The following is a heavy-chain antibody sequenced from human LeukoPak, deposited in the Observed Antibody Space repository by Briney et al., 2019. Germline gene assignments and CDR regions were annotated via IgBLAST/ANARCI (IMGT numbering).Heavy chain of an antibody. CDR3: ARDRSITIFGVVMAYYYYGMTS. CDR1: GYTFTSYG. V-gene: IGHV1-18*01. D-gene: IGHD3-3*01. CDR2: ISAYNGNT. J-gene: IGHJ6*02. Sequence: ASVKVSCKASGYTFTSYGISWVRQAPGQGLEWMGWISAYNGNTNYAQKLQGRVTMTTDTSTSTAYMELRSLRSDDTAVYYCARDRSITIFGVVMAYYYYGMTSGAKGPRSPSP.